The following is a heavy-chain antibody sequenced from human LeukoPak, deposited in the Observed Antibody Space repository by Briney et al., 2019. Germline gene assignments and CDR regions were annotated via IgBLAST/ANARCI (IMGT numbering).Heavy chain of an antibody. CDR1: GDSITNSNYY. CDR2: IFYNGGP. D-gene: IGHD1-26*01. Sequence: KASETLSLTCTASGDSITNSNYYWGWVRKSPGRGLEWPGNIFYNGGPYYNPSFKSQVVISVDTSKNHFSLTLNAVTAADTAVYHCASYSGIYSAFEIWSQGTLLTVSS. J-gene: IGHJ3*02. V-gene: IGHV4-39*07. CDR3: ASYSGIYSAFEI.